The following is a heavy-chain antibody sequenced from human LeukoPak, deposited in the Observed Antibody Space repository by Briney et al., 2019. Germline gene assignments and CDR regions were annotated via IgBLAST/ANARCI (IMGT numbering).Heavy chain of an antibody. D-gene: IGHD3-22*01. V-gene: IGHV4-38-2*02. Sequence: SETLSLTCTVSGYSISSGYYWGWIRQPPGKGLEWIGSIYHSGGTYFNPSLKSRVTISVDTSKNHFSLKLSSVTAADTAVYYCARGGDTSGYYYFEYFHHWGQGTLVAVSS. CDR3: ARGGDTSGYYYFEYFHH. CDR1: GYSISSGYY. J-gene: IGHJ1*01. CDR2: IYHSGGT.